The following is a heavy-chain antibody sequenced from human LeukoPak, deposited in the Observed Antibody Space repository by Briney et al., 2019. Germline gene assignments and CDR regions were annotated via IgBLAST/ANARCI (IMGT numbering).Heavy chain of an antibody. CDR2: ISSSSSYI. V-gene: IGHV3-21*04. CDR3: AKLSGWDSSGYYPDY. Sequence: GGSLRLSCAASGFTFSSYSMNWVRQAPGKGLEWVSSISSSSSYIYYADSVKGRFTISRDNSKNTLYLQMNSLRAEDTAVYYCAKLSGWDSSGYYPDYWGQGTLVTVSS. D-gene: IGHD3-22*01. J-gene: IGHJ4*02. CDR1: GFTFSSYS.